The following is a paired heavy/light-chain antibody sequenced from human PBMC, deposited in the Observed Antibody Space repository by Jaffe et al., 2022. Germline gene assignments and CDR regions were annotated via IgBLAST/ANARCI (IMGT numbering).Heavy chain of an antibody. Sequence: EVQLLESGGGLVQPGGSLRLSCAASGFTFSSYAMSWVRQAPGKGLEWVSAISGSGGSTYYADSVKGRFTISRDNSKNTLYLQMNSLRAEDTAVYYCAKDPRKPKNIVVVPAARNGIDYWGQGTLVTVSS. CDR1: GFTFSSYA. CDR2: ISGSGGST. V-gene: IGHV3-23*01. CDR3: AKDPRKPKNIVVVPAARNGIDY. J-gene: IGHJ4*02. D-gene: IGHD2-2*01.
Light chain of an antibody. V-gene: IGKV1-16*02. CDR1: QGISNY. CDR2: AAS. CDR3: QQYNSYPWT. Sequence: DIQMTQSPSSLSASVGDRVTITCRASQGISNYLAWFQQKPGKAPKSLIYAASSLQSGVPSKFSGSGSGTDFTLTISSLQPEDFATYYCQQYNSYPWTFGQGTKVEIK. J-gene: IGKJ1*01.